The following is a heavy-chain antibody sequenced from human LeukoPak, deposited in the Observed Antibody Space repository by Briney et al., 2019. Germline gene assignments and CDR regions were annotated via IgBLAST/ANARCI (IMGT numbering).Heavy chain of an antibody. Sequence: PGGSLRLSCAASGFTFSGSAMHWVRQASGKGLEWVGRIRSKANSYATAYAASVKGRFTISRDDSKNTAYLQMNSLKTEDTAVYYCTRHSDMVRGVIISDYWGQGTLVTVPS. V-gene: IGHV3-73*01. D-gene: IGHD3-10*01. CDR1: GFTFSGSA. CDR3: TRHSDMVRGVIISDY. CDR2: IRSKANSYAT. J-gene: IGHJ4*02.